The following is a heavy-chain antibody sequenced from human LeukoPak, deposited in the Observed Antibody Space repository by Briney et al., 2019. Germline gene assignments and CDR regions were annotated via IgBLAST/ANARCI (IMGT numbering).Heavy chain of an antibody. J-gene: IGHJ5*02. CDR2: IYPGDSDT. D-gene: IGHD5-18*01. CDR1: GYSFTSYW. V-gene: IGHV5-51*01. CDR3: ARQSQRVTYSYGPNWFDP. Sequence: GESLKISCKGSGYSFTSYWIGWVRQMPGKGLEWMGIIYPGDSDTRYSPSFQGQVTISADKSISTAYLQWSSLKASDTAMYYCARQSQRVTYSYGPNWFDPWGQGTLVTVSS.